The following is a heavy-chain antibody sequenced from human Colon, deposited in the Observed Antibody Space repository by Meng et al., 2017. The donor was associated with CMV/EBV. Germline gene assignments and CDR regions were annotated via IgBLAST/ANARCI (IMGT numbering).Heavy chain of an antibody. CDR2: VRGGGGSA. Sequence: GESLKISCAASGFTFNTYAMSWVRQAPGKGLQWVSSVRGGGGSADYADSVEGRFTISRDNFKNTMYLQMNSLKVEDTAVYYCARPSSWGQRLERFDYWGQGTLVTVSS. CDR3: ARPSSWGQRLERFDY. CDR1: GFTFNTYA. D-gene: IGHD6-25*01. V-gene: IGHV3-23*01. J-gene: IGHJ4*02.